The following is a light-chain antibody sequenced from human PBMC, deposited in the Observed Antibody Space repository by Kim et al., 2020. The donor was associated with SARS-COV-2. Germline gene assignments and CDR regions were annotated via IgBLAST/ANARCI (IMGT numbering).Light chain of an antibody. CDR2: GAS. CDR1: QSVNTK. V-gene: IGKV3D-15*01. Sequence: VSPGERATLTCRASQSVNTKLAWYQQKGGRHTRILIYGASTRATGVPARFSGSGSGTDFTLTISSLQSEDFAVYYCQQYHDWAETFGQGTKVDIK. J-gene: IGKJ1*01. CDR3: QQYHDWAET.